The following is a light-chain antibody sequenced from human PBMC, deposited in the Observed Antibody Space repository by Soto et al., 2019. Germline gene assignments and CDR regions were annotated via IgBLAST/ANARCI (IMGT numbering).Light chain of an antibody. J-gene: IGKJ1*01. CDR3: QQGYSTPPWT. CDR2: AAS. Sequence: DIQMTQSPSSLSASVGDRVTITCRASQSIVTYLNWYLQKPGKAPKLLNYAASNLQSGVPSRFRGSGCWTDFTLTISSLQPEDFATYVCQQGYSTPPWTFGQGTKVEIK. CDR1: QSIVTY. V-gene: IGKV1-39*01.